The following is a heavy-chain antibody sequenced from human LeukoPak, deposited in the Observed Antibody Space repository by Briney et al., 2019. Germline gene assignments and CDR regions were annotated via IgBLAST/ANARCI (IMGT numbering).Heavy chain of an antibody. Sequence: PSETLSLTCTVSGGSIDTYYWTWIRQPPGKGLEWIGDISYSGSTSYNPSLKSRVTISVDTSKNRFSLRLTSVTAADTAVYFCARSPLTYTYGKGLYYWGQGTLVTVSS. J-gene: IGHJ4*02. CDR3: ARSPLTYTYGKGLYY. V-gene: IGHV4-59*01. D-gene: IGHD5-18*01. CDR1: GGSIDTYY. CDR2: ISYSGST.